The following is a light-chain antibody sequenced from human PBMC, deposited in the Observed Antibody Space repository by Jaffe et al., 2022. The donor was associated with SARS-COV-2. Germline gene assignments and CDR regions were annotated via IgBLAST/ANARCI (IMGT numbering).Light chain of an antibody. J-gene: IGKJ4*01. V-gene: IGKV4-1*01. CDR1: QSLFFSSNSKNY. CDR3: QQYYSIPLT. Sequence: DIVMTQSPDSLAVSLGERATINCKSSQSLFFSSNSKNYLTWYQQKPGQAPKLLIHWASVRESGVPDRFSGSGSGTDFTLTISNLQAEDAAIYFCQQYYSIPLTFGGGTKVEIK. CDR2: WAS.